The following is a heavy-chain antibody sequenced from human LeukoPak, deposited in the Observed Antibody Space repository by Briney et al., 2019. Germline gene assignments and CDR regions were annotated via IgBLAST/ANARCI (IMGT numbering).Heavy chain of an antibody. CDR3: ARRDSSGYSGHFDY. V-gene: IGHV3-21*01. CDR2: ISSSSSYI. CDR1: GFTFGDYA. J-gene: IGHJ4*02. Sequence: GGSLRLSCTASGFTFGDYAMSWVRQAPGKGLEWVSSISSSSSYIYYADSVKGRFTISRDNAKNSLYLQMNSLRAEDTAVYYCARRDSSGYSGHFDYWGQGTLVTVSS. D-gene: IGHD3-22*01.